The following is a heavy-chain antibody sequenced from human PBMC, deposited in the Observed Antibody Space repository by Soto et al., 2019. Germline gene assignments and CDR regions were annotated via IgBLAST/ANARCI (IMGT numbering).Heavy chain of an antibody. D-gene: IGHD6-6*01. J-gene: IGHJ5*02. Sequence: PSETLSLTCTVSGGSISSGGYYWSWIRQHPGKGLEWIGYIYYSGSTYYNPSLKSRVTISVDTSKNQFSLKLSSVTAADTAVYYCASSSIAARRGEGNWFDPWGQGTLVTVS. CDR1: GGSISSGGYY. V-gene: IGHV4-31*03. CDR2: IYYSGST. CDR3: ASSSIAARRGEGNWFDP.